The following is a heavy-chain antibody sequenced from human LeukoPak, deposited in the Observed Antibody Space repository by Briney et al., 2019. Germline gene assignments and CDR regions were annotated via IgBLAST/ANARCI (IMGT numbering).Heavy chain of an antibody. CDR2: IYSGGNT. D-gene: IGHD3-3*01. CDR3: ARDRNTDFWSGYYTNYFDY. V-gene: IGHV3-53*01. J-gene: IGHJ4*02. Sequence: TGGSLRLSCTASGLTVSSNCMSWVRQAPGKGLEWVSFIYSGGNTYYADSVKGRFTISRDNSKNTFHLQMNSLRAEDTAVYYCARDRNTDFWSGYYTNYFDYWGQGTLVTVSS. CDR1: GLTVSSNC.